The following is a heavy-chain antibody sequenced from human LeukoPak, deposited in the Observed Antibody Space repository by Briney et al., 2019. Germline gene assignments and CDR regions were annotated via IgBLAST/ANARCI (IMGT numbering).Heavy chain of an antibody. Sequence: PSETLSLTCTVSGGSINSSNYYWGWIRQSPGKGLEWIGSIYYNGRMYFNPSFKSRVTILADTSKTEFSLKLTSVTAADTAIYYCARVVVYGIGTLWYFDLWGRGTLVTVSS. CDR2: IYYNGRM. CDR3: ARVVVYGIGTLWYFDL. D-gene: IGHD2-8*01. J-gene: IGHJ2*01. V-gene: IGHV4-39*07. CDR1: GGSINSSNYY.